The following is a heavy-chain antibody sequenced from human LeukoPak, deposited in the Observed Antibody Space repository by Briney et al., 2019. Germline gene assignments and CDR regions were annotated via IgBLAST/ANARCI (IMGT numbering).Heavy chain of an antibody. CDR1: GFTFSNDA. J-gene: IGHJ4*02. Sequence: GGSLRPSCTASGFTFSNDAMSWVRQAPGKGLEWVSGISTTGDNTYYAGSVKGRFTISRDNSKNTLYLQLDSLRPEDAAVYFCAKDGSGSSGVWYYFDFWGQGTLLTVSS. D-gene: IGHD3-10*01. V-gene: IGHV3-23*01. CDR3: AKDGSGSSGVWYYFDF. CDR2: ISTTGDNT.